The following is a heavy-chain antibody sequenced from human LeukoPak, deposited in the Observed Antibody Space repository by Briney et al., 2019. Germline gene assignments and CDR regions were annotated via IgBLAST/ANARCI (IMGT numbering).Heavy chain of an antibody. D-gene: IGHD6-19*01. CDR3: ARAVVAGNYYFDY. CDR2: INSDGSST. Sequence: PGGSLRLSCAASGFTFSSYWMHWVRQAPGKGLVWVSRINSDGSSTSYADSVKGRFTISRDNAKNTLYLQMNSLRAEDTAVYYCARAVVAGNYYFDYWGQGTLVTVSS. CDR1: GFTFSSYW. V-gene: IGHV3-74*01. J-gene: IGHJ4*02.